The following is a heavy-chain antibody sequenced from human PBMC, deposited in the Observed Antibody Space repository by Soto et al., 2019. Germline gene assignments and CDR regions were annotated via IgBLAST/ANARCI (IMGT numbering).Heavy chain of an antibody. J-gene: IGHJ6*03. CDR2: IWYDGSNK. Sequence: PGGSLRLSCAASGFTFSSYGMHWVRQAPGKGLEWVAVIWYDGSNKYYADSVKGRFTISRDNSKNTLYLQMNSLRAEDTAVYYWGRDQGGITFFGVEPHMDVWGKGTTVTVS. CDR1: GFTFSSYG. D-gene: IGHD3-3*01. CDR3: GRDQGGITFFGVEPHMDV. V-gene: IGHV3-33*01.